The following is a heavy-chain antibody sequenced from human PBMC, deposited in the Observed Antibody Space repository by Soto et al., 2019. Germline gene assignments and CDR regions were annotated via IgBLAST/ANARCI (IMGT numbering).Heavy chain of an antibody. CDR1: GFTVSSNY. V-gene: IGHV3-53*01. J-gene: IGHJ6*02. CDR3: ARDNCGGDCCPDFLGMDV. D-gene: IGHD2-21*02. CDR2: INSVGST. Sequence: EVQLVESGGGLIQPGGSLRLSCAASGFTVSSNYMSWVRLAPGKGLEWVAVINSVGSTYYADSVKGRFTISRDNFKNTLYLQMNSLRAEDTAVYYCARDNCGGDCCPDFLGMDVWGQGTTVTVSS.